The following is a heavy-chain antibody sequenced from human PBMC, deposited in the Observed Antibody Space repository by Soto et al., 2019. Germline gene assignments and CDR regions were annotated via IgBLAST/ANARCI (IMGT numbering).Heavy chain of an antibody. D-gene: IGHD5-12*01. Sequence: SETLSLTCTVSGGSISSGGYYWSWIRQHPGKGLEWIGYIYYSGSTYYNPSLKSRVTISVDTSKNQFSLKLSSVTAADTAVYYCGRWLRLGSGFDYWGQGTLVTVSS. CDR1: GGSISSGGYY. CDR2: IYYSGST. V-gene: IGHV4-31*03. CDR3: GRWLRLGSGFDY. J-gene: IGHJ4*02.